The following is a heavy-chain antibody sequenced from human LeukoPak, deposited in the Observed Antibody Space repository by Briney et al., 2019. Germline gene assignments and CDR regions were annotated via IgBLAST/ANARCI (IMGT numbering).Heavy chain of an antibody. CDR1: GGTFSSYA. Sequence: ASVKVSCKASGGTFSSYAISWVRQAPGQGLEWMGRIIPILGIPNYAQKFQGRVTITADKSTTTAYMELSSPRSEDTAVYYCATEAIVVVTARDYWYFDLWGRGTLVTVSS. CDR2: IIPILGIP. J-gene: IGHJ2*01. CDR3: ATEAIVVVTARDYWYFDL. D-gene: IGHD2-21*02. V-gene: IGHV1-69*04.